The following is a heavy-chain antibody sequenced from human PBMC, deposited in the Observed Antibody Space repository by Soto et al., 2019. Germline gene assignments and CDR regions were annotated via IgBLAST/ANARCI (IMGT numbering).Heavy chain of an antibody. Sequence: GESLKISCKGSGCSFTSYWIGWVRQMPGKGLEWMGIIYPGDSDTRYSPSFQGQVTISADKSISTAYLQWSSLKAADTAMYYCARHCPLLEAAAGTPIPYWGQGSLVTVSS. CDR1: GCSFTSYW. V-gene: IGHV5-51*01. CDR2: IYPGDSDT. J-gene: IGHJ4*02. D-gene: IGHD6-13*01. CDR3: ARHCPLLEAAAGTPIPY.